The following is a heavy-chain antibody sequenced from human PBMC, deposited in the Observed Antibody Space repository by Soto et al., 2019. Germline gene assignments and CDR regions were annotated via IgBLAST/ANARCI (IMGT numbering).Heavy chain of an antibody. CDR1: GYTFTGYH. CDR3: ARDLSNIVVVPAATTGDYYGMDV. Sequence: GASVKVSCKASGYTFTGYHMHWVRQAPGQGLEWMGWINPNSGGTNYAQKFQGWVTMTRDTSISTAYMELSRLRSDDTAVYYCARDLSNIVVVPAATTGDYYGMDVWGQGTTVTVSS. CDR2: INPNSGGT. D-gene: IGHD2-2*01. V-gene: IGHV1-2*04. J-gene: IGHJ6*02.